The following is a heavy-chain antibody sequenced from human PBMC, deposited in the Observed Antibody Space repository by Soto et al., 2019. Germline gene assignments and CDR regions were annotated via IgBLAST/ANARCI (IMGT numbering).Heavy chain of an antibody. D-gene: IGHD6-13*01. CDR1: GGSISSSSYY. V-gene: IGHV4-39*01. J-gene: IGHJ5*02. CDR2: IYYSGST. CDR3: ARQSIAAAGTNGWFDP. Sequence: VSGGSISSSSYYWGWIRQPPGKGLEWIGSIYYSGSTYYNKSLKSRVTISVDTSKNQFCLKLSSVTAADTAVYYCARQSIAAAGTNGWFDPWGQGTLVTVSS.